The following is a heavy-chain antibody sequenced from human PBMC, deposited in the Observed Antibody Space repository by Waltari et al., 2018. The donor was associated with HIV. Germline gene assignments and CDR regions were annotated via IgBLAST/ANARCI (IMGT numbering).Heavy chain of an antibody. CDR3: ARGPPSGWSWFDP. V-gene: IGHV3-21*01. CDR1: GFSFTAHN. J-gene: IGHJ5*02. Sequence: LVESGGGLVRPGGSPRLPCAAPGFSFTAHNMNWVRQGPGKGLEWVASIGSLQNFIQYADSGKGRFTVSRDNARNSLYLQMNSLTAEDTAVYYCARGPPSGWSWFDPWGQGTLVTVSS. CDR2: IGSLQNFI. D-gene: IGHD6-19*01.